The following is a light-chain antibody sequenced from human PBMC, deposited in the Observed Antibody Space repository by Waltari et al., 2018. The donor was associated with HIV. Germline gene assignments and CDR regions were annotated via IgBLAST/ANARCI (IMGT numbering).Light chain of an antibody. J-gene: IGKJ2*01. CDR2: CAS. CDR1: ESVYTY. Sequence: IRLTQFPSSLSASVGDRVNITCRASESVYTYLHWYQQKPGKAPKILIQCASRLQNGVPPRFSGGGYGTEFTLTIDNLRPEDFATYFCQQSYNTVVFTFGQGT. CDR3: QQSYNTVVFT. V-gene: IGKV1-39*01.